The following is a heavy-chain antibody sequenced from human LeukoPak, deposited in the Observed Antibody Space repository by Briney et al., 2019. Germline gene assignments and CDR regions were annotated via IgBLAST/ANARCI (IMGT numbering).Heavy chain of an antibody. J-gene: IGHJ6*02. CDR2: ISSSSSTI. CDR1: GFTFSSYN. D-gene: IGHD3-10*01. V-gene: IGHV3-48*04. Sequence: GGSLRLSCVASGFTFSSYNMNWVRQAPGKGLEWVSYISSSSSTIYYADSVKGRLTISRDNAKNSLYLQMNSLMAEDTAVYYYAREKFCGEGCYDGMDVWGQGITVTVSS. CDR3: AREKFCGEGCYDGMDV.